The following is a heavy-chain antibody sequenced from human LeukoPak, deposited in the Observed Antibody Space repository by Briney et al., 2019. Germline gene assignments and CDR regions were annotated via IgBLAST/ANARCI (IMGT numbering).Heavy chain of an antibody. CDR1: GFTFSSYA. V-gene: IGHV3-30-3*01. Sequence: GGSLRLSCAASGFTFSSYAMHWVRQAPGKGLEWVAVISYDGSNKYYADSVKGRFTISRDNSKNTLYLQINSLRAEDTAVYYCARVLGDSRYYYYYGMDVWGQGTTVTVSS. CDR3: ARVLGDSRYYYYYGMDV. CDR2: ISYDGSNK. J-gene: IGHJ6*02. D-gene: IGHD3-22*01.